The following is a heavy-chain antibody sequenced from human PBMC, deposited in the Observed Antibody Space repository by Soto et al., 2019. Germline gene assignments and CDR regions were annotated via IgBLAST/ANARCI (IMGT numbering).Heavy chain of an antibody. Sequence: QITLKESGPSLVQPTQTLTLTCTFSGFSLTTYGVGVGWVRQPPGKALEWLAIIYWDHDQYFSPSLKDRLTISNDTSTNQVVLTMTSMDPVDTATYFCAHFVRTFDVWGHGTVVTVSS. V-gene: IGHV2-5*02. D-gene: IGHD3-10*02. CDR2: IYWDHDQ. CDR3: AHFVRTFDV. J-gene: IGHJ3*01. CDR1: GFSLTTYGVG.